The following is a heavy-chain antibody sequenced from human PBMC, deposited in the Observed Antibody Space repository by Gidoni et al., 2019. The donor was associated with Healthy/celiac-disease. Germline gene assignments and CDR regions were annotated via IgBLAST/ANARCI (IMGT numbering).Heavy chain of an antibody. CDR2: ISYDGSNK. V-gene: IGHV3-30*18. CDR3: AKISLSVGATTDY. Sequence: QVQLVESGGGVVQPGRPLRLSCAAAGFTFSSYGMHWVRQAPGKGLKWVAVISYDGSNKYYADSVKGRFTISRDNSKNTLYLQMNSLRAEDTAVYYSAKISLSVGATTDYWGQGTLVTVSS. D-gene: IGHD1-26*01. J-gene: IGHJ4*02. CDR1: GFTFSSYG.